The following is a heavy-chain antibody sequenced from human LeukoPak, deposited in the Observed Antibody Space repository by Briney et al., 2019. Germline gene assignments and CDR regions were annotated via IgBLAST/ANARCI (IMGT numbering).Heavy chain of an antibody. CDR1: GFTVSSNY. V-gene: IGHV3-53*01. J-gene: IGHJ3*02. CDR3: ARGESITIFGVVQTSWAFDI. D-gene: IGHD3-3*01. CDR2: IYSGGST. Sequence: PGGSLRLSCASSGFTVSSNYMSWVRQAPGKGLEWVSVIYSGGSTYYADSVKGRFTISRDNSKSTLYLQMNSLRAEDTAVYYCARGESITIFGVVQTSWAFDIWGQGTMVTVSS.